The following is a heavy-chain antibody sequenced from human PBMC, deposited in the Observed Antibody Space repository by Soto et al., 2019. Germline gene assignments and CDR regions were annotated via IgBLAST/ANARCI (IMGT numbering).Heavy chain of an antibody. V-gene: IGHV1-8*01. D-gene: IGHD2-15*01. CDR1: GYTFTSYD. Sequence: ASVKVSCKASGYTFTSYDINWVRQATGQGLEWMGWMNPNSGNTGYAQKFQGRVTMTRNTSISTAYMELSSLRSEDTAVYYCARAAGYCSGGSCHRVISYYYLDVWGKGTTVTVSS. CDR2: MNPNSGNT. J-gene: IGHJ6*03. CDR3: ARAAGYCSGGSCHRVISYYYLDV.